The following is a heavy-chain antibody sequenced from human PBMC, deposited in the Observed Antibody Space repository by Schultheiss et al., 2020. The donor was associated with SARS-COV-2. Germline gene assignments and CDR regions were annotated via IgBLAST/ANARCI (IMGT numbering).Heavy chain of an antibody. D-gene: IGHD3-22*01. Sequence: GGSLRLSCAASGFTFSSYAMHWVRQAPGKGLEYVSAISSNGDSTYYANSVKGRFTISRDNSKNSLYLQMNSLRTEDTALYYCAKAASSGYYLADWGQGTLVTVSS. J-gene: IGHJ4*02. CDR1: GFTFSSYA. V-gene: IGHV3-64*01. CDR3: AKAASSGYYLAD. CDR2: ISSNGDST.